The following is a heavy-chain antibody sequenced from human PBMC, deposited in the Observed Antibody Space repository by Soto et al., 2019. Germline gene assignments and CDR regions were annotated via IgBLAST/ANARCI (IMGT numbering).Heavy chain of an antibody. D-gene: IGHD3-10*01. J-gene: IGHJ4*02. Sequence: ASVKVSCKASGYTFTSYAMHWVRQAPGQGLEWMGWINAGNGNAKYSQKFQGRVTITRDTSASTAYMELSSLRSEDTAVYYCARQSTYYYGSGSYYKGYYFDYWGQGTLVTVSS. CDR2: INAGNGNA. CDR1: GYTFTSYA. CDR3: ARQSTYYYGSGSYYKGYYFDY. V-gene: IGHV1-3*01.